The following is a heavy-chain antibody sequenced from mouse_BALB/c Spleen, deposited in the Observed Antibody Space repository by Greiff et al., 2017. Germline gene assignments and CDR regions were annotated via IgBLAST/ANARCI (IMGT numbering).Heavy chain of an antibody. D-gene: IGHD2-4*01. V-gene: IGHV3-2*02. J-gene: IGHJ3*01. CDR3: ARSTMITTVFAY. CDR1: GYSITSDYA. Sequence: EVKLMESGPGLVKPSQSLSLTCTVTGYSITSDYAWNWIRQFPGNKLEWMGYISYSGSTSYNPSLKSRISITRDTSKNQFFLQMNSVTTEDTATYYCARSTMITTVFAYWGQGTLVTVSA. CDR2: ISYSGST.